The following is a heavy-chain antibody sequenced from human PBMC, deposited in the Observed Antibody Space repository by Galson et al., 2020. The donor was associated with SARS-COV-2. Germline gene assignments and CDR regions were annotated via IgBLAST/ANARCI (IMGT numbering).Heavy chain of an antibody. CDR3: AVQGRFWRFDS. J-gene: IGHJ4*02. D-gene: IGHD3-16*01. CDR2: IHSRGST. V-gene: IGHV4-39*01. CDR1: GASISSTTYNWGY. Sequence: SETLSLTCTVSGASISSTTYNWGYWGWIRQPPGKGLEWIGSIHSRGSTFYNPSLKTRVTISVDTSKNQFSLNLSSVTAADTAVYYGAVQGRFWRFDSWGQGTLVTVSS.